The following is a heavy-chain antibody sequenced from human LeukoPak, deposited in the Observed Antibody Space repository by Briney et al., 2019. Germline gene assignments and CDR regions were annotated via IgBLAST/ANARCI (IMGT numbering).Heavy chain of an antibody. Sequence: SETLSLTCTVPGVSVSSGSYYWSWIGQPPGKGLEWIGYIYYSGSTNYNPSLKSRVTISVDTSKNQFSLKLSSVTAADTAVYYCASDDYGGNGYYFDYWGQGTLVTVSS. CDR2: IYYSGST. D-gene: IGHD4-23*01. CDR1: GVSVSSGSYY. CDR3: ASDDYGGNGYYFDY. V-gene: IGHV4-61*01. J-gene: IGHJ4*02.